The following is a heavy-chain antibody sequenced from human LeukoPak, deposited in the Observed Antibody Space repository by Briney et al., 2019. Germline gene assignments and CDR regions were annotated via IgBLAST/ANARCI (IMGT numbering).Heavy chain of an antibody. V-gene: IGHV4-59*01. CDR1: GGSIRTYY. Sequence: KPSETLSLTCTVSGGSIRTYYWSWIRQPPGKGLEWIGYIFYSGSTNYNPSLKSRVTMSVDTSQNQFSLRLSSVTAADTAVYYCARRTSSNYVDSWGQGTLVTVSS. CDR2: IFYSGST. D-gene: IGHD4-11*01. CDR3: ARRTSSNYVDS. J-gene: IGHJ4*02.